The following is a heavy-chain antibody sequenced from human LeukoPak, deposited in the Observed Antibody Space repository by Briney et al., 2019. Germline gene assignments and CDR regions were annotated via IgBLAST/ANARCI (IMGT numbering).Heavy chain of an antibody. D-gene: IGHD3-9*01. V-gene: IGHV4-34*01. CDR2: INHSGST. Sequence: PSETLSLTCTVSGGSISGYYWSWIRQPPGKGLEWIGEINHSGSTNYNPSLKSRVTISVDTSKNQFSLKLSSVTAADTAVYYCARDNDILTGYYRPYENWFDPWGQGTLVTVSS. J-gene: IGHJ5*02. CDR1: GGSISGYY. CDR3: ARDNDILTGYYRPYENWFDP.